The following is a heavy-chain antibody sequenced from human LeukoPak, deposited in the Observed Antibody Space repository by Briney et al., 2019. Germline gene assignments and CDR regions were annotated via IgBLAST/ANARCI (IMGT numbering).Heavy chain of an antibody. J-gene: IGHJ6*02. CDR1: GFTFNTFW. V-gene: IGHV3-72*01. Sequence: GGSLRLSCAGSGFTFNTFWMNWVRQAPGKGLEWVGRTRNKANSYTTEYAASVKGRFTISRDDSKNSLYLQMNSLKTEDTAVYYCARGHRISMDVWGQGTTVTVSS. CDR2: TRNKANSYTT. CDR3: ARGHRISMDV.